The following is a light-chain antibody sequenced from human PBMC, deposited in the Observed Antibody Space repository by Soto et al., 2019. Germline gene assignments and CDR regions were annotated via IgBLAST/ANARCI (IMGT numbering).Light chain of an antibody. V-gene: IGKV3-11*01. CDR2: DAS. Sequence: EIVLTQSPATLSLSPGEGATLSCRASQSVSSYLAWYQQKPGQAPRLLIYDASNRSTGIPARFSGSGSGTDFPLTISSLAPEDFAVYYCQHRSSWPFTFGPGTKVDIK. CDR3: QHRSSWPFT. J-gene: IGKJ3*01. CDR1: QSVSSY.